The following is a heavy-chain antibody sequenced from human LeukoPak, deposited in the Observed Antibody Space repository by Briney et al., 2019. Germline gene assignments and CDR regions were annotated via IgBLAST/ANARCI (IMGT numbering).Heavy chain of an antibody. CDR3: ARDYCSGGSCYFDY. D-gene: IGHD2-15*01. CDR2: INHSGST. J-gene: IGHJ4*02. V-gene: IGHV4-34*01. CDR1: GGSFSGYY. Sequence: SETLSLTCAVYGGSFSGYYWNWIRQPPGKGLGWIGEINHSGSTNYNPSLKSRATISVDTSKKQFSLKLSSVTAADTAVYYCARDYCSGGSCYFDYWGQGTLVTVSS.